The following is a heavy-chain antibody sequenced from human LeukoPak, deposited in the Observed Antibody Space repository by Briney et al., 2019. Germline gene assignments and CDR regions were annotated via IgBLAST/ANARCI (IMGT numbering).Heavy chain of an antibody. CDR3: AREILYDSTGYYL. D-gene: IGHD3-22*01. Sequence: PSETLSLTCTVSGGSISNYYWDWIRQPPGKGLEWIGSIYYSGSTYYNPSLNIRVTISVDTSKNQFSLNLRSVTAADTAVYYCAREILYDSTGYYLWGQGTLVTVSS. CDR1: GGSISNYY. CDR2: IYYSGST. J-gene: IGHJ4*02. V-gene: IGHV4-39*07.